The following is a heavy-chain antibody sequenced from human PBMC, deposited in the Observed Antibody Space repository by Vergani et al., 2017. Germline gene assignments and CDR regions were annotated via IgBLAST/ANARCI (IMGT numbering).Heavy chain of an antibody. D-gene: IGHD1-14*01. CDR3: ARDARNENAFDI. Sequence: QVQLVQSGAEVKKPGASVKVSCKASGYTFTSYYMHWVRQAPGQGLEWMGIINPSGGSTSYAQKFQGRVTMTRDTSISTAYMELSRLRSDDTAVYYCARDARNENAFDIWGQGTMVTVSS. V-gene: IGHV1-46*01. J-gene: IGHJ3*02. CDR1: GYTFTSYY. CDR2: INPSGGST.